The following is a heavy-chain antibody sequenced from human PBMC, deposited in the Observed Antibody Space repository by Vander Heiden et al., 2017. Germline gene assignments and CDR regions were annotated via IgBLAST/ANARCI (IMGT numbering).Heavy chain of an antibody. Sequence: QVQLVQSGAEVKKPGSSVKVSCEASGGTFSSYAISWVRQAPGQGLEWMGGIIPIFDATNYAQKFQGRVTMTADESTSTAYMELSSLRSEDTAVYYCATRGDMTTVTTFLYWGQGTLVTVSS. CDR1: GGTFSSYA. J-gene: IGHJ4*02. CDR3: ATRGDMTTVTTFLY. D-gene: IGHD4-17*01. CDR2: IIPIFDAT. V-gene: IGHV1-69*01.